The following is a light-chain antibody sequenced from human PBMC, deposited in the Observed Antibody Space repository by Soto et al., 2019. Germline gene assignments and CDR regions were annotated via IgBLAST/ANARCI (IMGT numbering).Light chain of an antibody. CDR1: SGHSSYA. Sequence: QLVLTQSPSASASLGASVKLTRTLSSGHSSYAIAWLQQQPEKGPRFLMKLNSDGSHNKGGGIPDRFSGSSSGTERYLTISSLQSEDEADYYCQTWGAAIWVFGGGTKLTVL. CDR3: QTWGAAIWV. J-gene: IGLJ3*02. CDR2: LNSDGSH. V-gene: IGLV4-69*01.